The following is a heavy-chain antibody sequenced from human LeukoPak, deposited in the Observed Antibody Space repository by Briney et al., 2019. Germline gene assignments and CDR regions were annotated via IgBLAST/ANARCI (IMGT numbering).Heavy chain of an antibody. CDR3: ARARVLAAAGIWFDP. Sequence: PSETLSLTCTVSGGSISSYYWSWIRQPPGKGLEWIGYIYCSGSTNYNPSLKSRVTISVDTSKNQFSLKLSSVTAADTAVYYCARARVLAAAGIWFDPWGQGTLVTVSS. CDR2: IYCSGST. J-gene: IGHJ5*02. CDR1: GGSISSYY. D-gene: IGHD6-13*01. V-gene: IGHV4-59*01.